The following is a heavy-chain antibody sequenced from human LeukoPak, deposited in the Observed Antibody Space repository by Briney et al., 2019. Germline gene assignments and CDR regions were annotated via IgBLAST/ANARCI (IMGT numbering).Heavy chain of an antibody. J-gene: IGHJ4*02. CDR1: SGSISSYY. V-gene: IGHV4-4*07. Sequence: SETLSLTCTVSSGSISSYYWSWIRQPAGKGLEWIGRIYASGSTGYNPSLKSRVTMSVDTSKNQFSLKLSSVTAADTAVYYCARVDLRAAYFDYWGQGTLVTVSS. CDR2: IYASGST. D-gene: IGHD2-15*01. CDR3: ARVDLRAAYFDY.